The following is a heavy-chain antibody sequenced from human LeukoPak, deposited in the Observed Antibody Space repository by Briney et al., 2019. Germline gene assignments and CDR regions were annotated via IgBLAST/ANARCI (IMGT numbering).Heavy chain of an antibody. V-gene: IGHV3-23*01. J-gene: IGHJ6*02. CDR2: ISRSGDST. CDR3: AKDGSPQRFLEWLSPYYYYYGMDV. Sequence: PGGSLRLSCAASGFTFSCCAMHWVRQAPGKGLEWVSSISRSGDSTYYADSVKGRFTISRDNSKNTLYLQMNSLRAEDTAVYYCAKDGSPQRFLEWLSPYYYYYGMDVWGQGTTVTVSS. D-gene: IGHD3-3*01. CDR1: GFTFSCCA.